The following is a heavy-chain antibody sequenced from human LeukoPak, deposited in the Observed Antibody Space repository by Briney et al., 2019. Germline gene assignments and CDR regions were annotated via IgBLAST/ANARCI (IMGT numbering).Heavy chain of an antibody. D-gene: IGHD6-13*01. V-gene: IGHV3-30-3*01. CDR2: ISYDGSNK. CDR3: ARDPIAAAGTLYFDY. Sequence: PGGSLRLSCAASGFTFSSYAMSWVRQAPGKGLEWVAVISYDGSNKYYADSVKGRFTISRDNSKNTLYLQMNSLRAEDTAVYYCARDPIAAAGTLYFDYWGQGTLVTVSS. J-gene: IGHJ4*02. CDR1: GFTFSSYA.